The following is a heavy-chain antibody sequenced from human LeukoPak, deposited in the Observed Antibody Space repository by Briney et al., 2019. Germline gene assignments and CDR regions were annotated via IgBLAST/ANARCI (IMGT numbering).Heavy chain of an antibody. Sequence: ASVKVSCKASGYTFTGYYMHWVRRAPGQGLEWMGWINPNSGGTNYAQKFQGRVTMTRDTSISTAYMELSRLRSDDTAVYYCAREGMITFGGVVLWGQGTLVTVSS. J-gene: IGHJ4*02. CDR3: AREGMITFGGVVL. CDR2: INPNSGGT. CDR1: GYTFTGYY. D-gene: IGHD3-16*01. V-gene: IGHV1-2*02.